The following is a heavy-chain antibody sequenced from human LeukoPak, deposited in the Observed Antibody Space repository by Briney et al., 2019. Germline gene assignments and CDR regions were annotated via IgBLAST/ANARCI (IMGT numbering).Heavy chain of an antibody. CDR2: IYHSGST. D-gene: IGHD4-17*01. J-gene: IGHJ4*02. CDR3: ARVGMVAYGDYVYYFDY. Sequence: SETLSLTCTVSGYSISSGYYWGWIRQPPGKGLEWIGSIYHSGSTYYNPSLKSRVTISVDTSKNQFSLKLSSVTAADTAVYYCARVGMVAYGDYVYYFDYWGQGTLVTVSS. CDR1: GYSISSGYY. V-gene: IGHV4-38-2*02.